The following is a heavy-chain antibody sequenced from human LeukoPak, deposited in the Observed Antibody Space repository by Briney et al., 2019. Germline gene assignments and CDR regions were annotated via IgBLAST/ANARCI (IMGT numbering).Heavy chain of an antibody. CDR1: GGSLSGYY. V-gene: IGHV4-34*01. CDR2: ITHSGST. CDR3: ARSDAGWYFDY. Sequence: PSETLSLTCAVYGGSLSGYYWSWIRQPPGKGLEWIGEITHSGSTNYSPSLKSRVTISVQTSINQFSLKLSSVTAADTAVYYCARSDAGWYFDYWGQGTLVTVSS. J-gene: IGHJ4*02. D-gene: IGHD6-19*01.